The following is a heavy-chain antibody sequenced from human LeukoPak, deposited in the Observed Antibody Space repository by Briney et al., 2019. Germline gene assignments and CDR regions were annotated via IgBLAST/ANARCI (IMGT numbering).Heavy chain of an antibody. J-gene: IGHJ6*02. CDR2: INPNSGGT. CDR1: GYTFTGYY. D-gene: IGHD6-6*01. Sequence: GESLKVSCKASGYTFTGYYIHWVRQAPGQGLEWMGRINPNSGGTNYAQKFQGRVTMTRDTSISTAYMELSRLRSDDTAVYYCARDRIAARPNAFNYGMDVWGQGTTVTVSS. CDR3: ARDRIAARPNAFNYGMDV. V-gene: IGHV1-2*06.